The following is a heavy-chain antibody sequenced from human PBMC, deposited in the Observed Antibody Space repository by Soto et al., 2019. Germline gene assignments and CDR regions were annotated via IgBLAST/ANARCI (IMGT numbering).Heavy chain of an antibody. CDR3: GRSDVVVVAATYYYSARDV. V-gene: IGHV4-59*01. D-gene: IGHD2-15*01. J-gene: IGHJ6*02. CDR1: GVSISTYY. CDR2: IYYSGST. Sequence: WETLSLTCTVSGVSISTYYLSWIRQPPGKGLEWMGYIYYSGSTNYNPSLKSRVTISVDTSKKQFSLKLSSVTDADTVVYYCGRSDVVVVAATYYYSARDVWGQGTKV.